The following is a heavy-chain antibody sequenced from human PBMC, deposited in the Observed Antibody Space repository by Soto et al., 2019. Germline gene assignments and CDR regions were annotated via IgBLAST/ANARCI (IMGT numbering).Heavy chain of an antibody. Sequence: ASMKVSCKASGYTFTSYGISWVRQAPGQGLEWMGWISAYNGNKNYAQKLQGRVTMSTATSTSTAYMELTSLRSDDPAVYYRAGSEVRGVIDAFDIWGQGTMVTVSS. D-gene: IGHD3-10*01. CDR3: AGSEVRGVIDAFDI. CDR2: ISAYNGNK. V-gene: IGHV1-18*01. CDR1: GYTFTSYG. J-gene: IGHJ3*02.